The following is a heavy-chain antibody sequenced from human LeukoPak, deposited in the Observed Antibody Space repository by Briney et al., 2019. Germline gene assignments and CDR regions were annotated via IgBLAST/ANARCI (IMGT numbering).Heavy chain of an antibody. CDR2: INHSGST. Sequence: PSETLSLTCAVYGGSFSGYYWSWIRQPPGKGLERIGEINHSGSTNYNPSLKSRVTISVDTSKNQFSLKLSSVTAADTAVYYCARDKYYYGSGSYYRSWFDPWGQGTLVTVSS. V-gene: IGHV4-34*01. CDR3: ARDKYYYGSGSYYRSWFDP. CDR1: GGSFSGYY. J-gene: IGHJ5*02. D-gene: IGHD3-10*01.